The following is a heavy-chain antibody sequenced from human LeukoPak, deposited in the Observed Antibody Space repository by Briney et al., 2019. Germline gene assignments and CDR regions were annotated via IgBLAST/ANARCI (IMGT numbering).Heavy chain of an antibody. CDR2: IKQDGSEK. V-gene: IGHV3-7*01. CDR3: ARETSTSSSWYNWSIKNYYYYGMDV. J-gene: IGHJ6*02. D-gene: IGHD6-13*01. CDR1: GFTFSSYW. Sequence: GGSLRLSCVASGFTFSSYWMSWVRQAPGKGLEWVANIKQDGSEKYYVDSVKGRFTISRDNAKNSLYLQMNSLRAEDTAVYYCARETSTSSSWYNWSIKNYYYYGMDVWGQGTTVTVSS.